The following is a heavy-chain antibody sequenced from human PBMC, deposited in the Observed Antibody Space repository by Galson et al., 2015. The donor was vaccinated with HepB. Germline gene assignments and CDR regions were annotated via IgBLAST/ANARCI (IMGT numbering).Heavy chain of an antibody. CDR2: IGGSGGST. D-gene: IGHD1-1*01. CDR3: ATYVAPRGPKAPGNDY. V-gene: IGHV3-23*01. CDR1: GFTFSSYA. Sequence: SLRLSCAASGFTFSSYAMSWVRQAPGKGLEWVSAIGGSGGSTYYADSVKGRFTISRDNSKNTLYLQMNSLRAEDTAVYYCATYVAPRGPKAPGNDYWGQGTLVTVSS. J-gene: IGHJ4*02.